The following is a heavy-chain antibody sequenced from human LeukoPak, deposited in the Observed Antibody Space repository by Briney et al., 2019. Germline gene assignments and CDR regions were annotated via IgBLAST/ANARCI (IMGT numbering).Heavy chain of an antibody. Sequence: SETLSLTCTVSGGSISSYYWSWIRQPPGKGLEWIGYIYYSGSTNYNPSLKGRVTISVDTSKNQFSLKLSSVTAADTAVYYCARDLRYCSSTSCLELFDYWGQGTLVTVSS. CDR3: ARDLRYCSSTSCLELFDY. D-gene: IGHD2-2*01. CDR1: GGSISSYY. CDR2: IYYSGST. V-gene: IGHV4-59*01. J-gene: IGHJ4*02.